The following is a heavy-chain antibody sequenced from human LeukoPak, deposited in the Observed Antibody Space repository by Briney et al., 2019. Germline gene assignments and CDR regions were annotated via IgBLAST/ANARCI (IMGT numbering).Heavy chain of an antibody. J-gene: IGHJ4*02. V-gene: IGHV3-21*01. D-gene: IGHD4-23*01. CDR3: ATYGGNSRLVY. CDR2: ISSSGSNI. CDR1: GFTFSSYS. Sequence: PGGSLRLSCAVSGFTFSSYSMNWVRQAPGKGLEWVSSISSSGSNIFYADSVKGRFTISRDNAKNSLYLQMNSLRAEDTAVYYCATYGGNSRLVYWGQGTLVTVSS.